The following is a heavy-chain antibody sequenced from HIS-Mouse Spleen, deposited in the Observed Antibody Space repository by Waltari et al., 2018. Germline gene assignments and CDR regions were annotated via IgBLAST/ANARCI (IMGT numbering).Heavy chain of an antibody. CDR1: GFTFSSCG. V-gene: IGHV3-30*03. CDR2: RAYVRGNK. J-gene: IGHJ4*02. D-gene: IGHD6-19*01. CDR3: AREVKGNSGGGA. Sequence: QVQLVASGGGVVQPGRSLRLSCAASGFTFSSCGRHWVGQAPGKGLEWGGVRAYVRGNKHQADSPKGGFTISRDNCKNTLYLQMYRLRAEDTAVYYSAREVKGNSGGGARGPGTLVTVSS.